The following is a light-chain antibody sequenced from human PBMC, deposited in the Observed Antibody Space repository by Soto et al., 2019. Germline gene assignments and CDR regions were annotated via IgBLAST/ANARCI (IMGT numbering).Light chain of an antibody. CDR2: EGS. Sequence: QSVLTQPASVSGSPGQSITISCTGTSSDVGSYNLVSWYQQHPGKAPKLMIYEGSKRPSGVSNRFSGSKSGNTASLTISGLQAEDEADYYCRSYAGSSTRVFGGGTQLTVL. CDR3: RSYAGSSTRV. J-gene: IGLJ2*01. CDR1: SSDVGSYNL. V-gene: IGLV2-23*01.